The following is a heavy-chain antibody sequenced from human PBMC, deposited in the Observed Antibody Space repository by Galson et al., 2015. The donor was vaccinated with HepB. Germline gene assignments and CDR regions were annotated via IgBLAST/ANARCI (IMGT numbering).Heavy chain of an antibody. CDR2: MNTNTGKP. J-gene: IGHJ6*03. CDR1: GYTFTDYV. V-gene: IGHV7-4-1*02. Sequence: SVKVSCKAPGYTFTDYVVNWVRQAPGQGLEWMGWMNTNTGKPTSAPGCAGRSVFSLDTSVTTAYLQISSLETDDTAVYYCARSPLRFLDWLPYYDYYYMDVWGEGTTVTVSS. D-gene: IGHD3-3*01. CDR3: ARSPLRFLDWLPYYDYYYMDV.